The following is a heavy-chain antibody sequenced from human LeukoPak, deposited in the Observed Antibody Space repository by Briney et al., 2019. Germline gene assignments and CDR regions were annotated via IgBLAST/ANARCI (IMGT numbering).Heavy chain of an antibody. CDR2: IYVTGN. D-gene: IGHD3-16*02. CDR1: GGSIGTYY. Sequence: SETLSLTCTVSGGSIGTYYWSWVRQSLGKGLEWIGYIYVTGNRYNPYLQSRVTISVDTSRNQFFLKMSSVTAADTAVYYCARHIGGGIEDMDVWGKGTKVTVSS. J-gene: IGHJ6*03. CDR3: ARHIGGGIEDMDV. V-gene: IGHV4-59*08.